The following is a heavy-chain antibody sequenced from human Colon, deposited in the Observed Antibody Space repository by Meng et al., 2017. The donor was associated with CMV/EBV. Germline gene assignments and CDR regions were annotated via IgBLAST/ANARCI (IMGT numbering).Heavy chain of an antibody. CDR1: GFTFSNYW. CDR3: AREFFLDY. Sequence: GESLKISCAASGFTFSNYWMNWVRQAPGKGLEWVANIKQDGTEKYYVDSVKGRFTISRDISKNTLYLQMNSLTAGDTAVYYCAREFFLDYWGLGTLVTVSS. CDR2: IKQDGTEK. J-gene: IGHJ4*02. D-gene: IGHD3-3*01. V-gene: IGHV3-7*01.